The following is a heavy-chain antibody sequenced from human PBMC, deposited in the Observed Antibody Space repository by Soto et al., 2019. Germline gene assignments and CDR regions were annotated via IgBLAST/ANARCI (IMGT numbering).Heavy chain of an antibody. CDR1: GLTFSDYY. CDR3: ARGYSYDLYYYYYGMDV. V-gene: IGHV3-11*01. Sequence: GGSLRLSCAASGLTFSDYYMSWIRQAPGKGLEWVSYISSSGSTIYYADSVKGRFTISRDNAKNSLYLQMNSLRAEDTAVYYCARGYSYDLYYYYYGMDVWGQGTTVTVSS. CDR2: ISSSGSTI. D-gene: IGHD5-18*01. J-gene: IGHJ6*02.